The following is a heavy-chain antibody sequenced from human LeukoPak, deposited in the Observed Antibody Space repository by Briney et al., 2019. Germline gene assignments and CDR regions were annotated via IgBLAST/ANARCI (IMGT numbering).Heavy chain of an antibody. Sequence: ASVTVSCKASGYTFTSYGISWVRQAPGQGLEWMGWISAYNGNTNYAQKLQGRVTMTTDTSTSTAYMELRSLRSDDTAVYYCARRRSGRDGYNFGYWGQGTLVTVSS. CDR2: ISAYNGNT. J-gene: IGHJ4*02. D-gene: IGHD5-24*01. CDR1: GYTFTSYG. V-gene: IGHV1-18*01. CDR3: ARRRSGRDGYNFGY.